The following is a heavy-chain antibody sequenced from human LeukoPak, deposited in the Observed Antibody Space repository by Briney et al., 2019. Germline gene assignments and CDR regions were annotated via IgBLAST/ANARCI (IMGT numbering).Heavy chain of an antibody. J-gene: IGHJ5*02. V-gene: IGHV4-31*03. CDR3: ARDRSSGWYSLFDP. CDR1: GGSNSSGGYY. D-gene: IGHD6-19*01. CDR2: IYYSGST. Sequence: PSETLSLTCTVSGGSNSSGGYYWSWIRQHPGKGLEWIGYIYYSGSTYYNPSLKSRVTISVDTSKNQFSLKLSSVTAADTAVYYCARDRSSGWYSLFDPWGQGTLVTVSS.